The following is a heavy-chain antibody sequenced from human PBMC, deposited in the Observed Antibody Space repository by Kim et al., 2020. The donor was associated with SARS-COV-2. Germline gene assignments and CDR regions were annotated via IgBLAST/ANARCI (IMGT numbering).Heavy chain of an antibody. V-gene: IGHV3-33*01. CDR3: ARDGYSGSYSPCDY. Sequence: ADSVKGRFTISRDNSKNTLYLQMNSLRAEDTAVYYCARDGYSGSYSPCDYWGQGTLVTVSS. J-gene: IGHJ4*02. D-gene: IGHD1-26*01.